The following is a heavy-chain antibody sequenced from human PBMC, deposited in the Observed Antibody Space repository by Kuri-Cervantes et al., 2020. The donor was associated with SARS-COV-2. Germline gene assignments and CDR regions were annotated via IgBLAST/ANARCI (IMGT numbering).Heavy chain of an antibody. CDR2: INPNSGGT. CDR3: ARDSFRWMGANSGQQLWHKNYYYYGMDV. CDR1: GYTFTGYY. J-gene: IGHJ6*02. Sequence: ASVKVSCKASGYTFTGYYMHWVRQAPGQGLEWMEWINPNSGGTNYAQKFQGWVTMTRDTSISTAYMELSRLRSDDTAVYYCARDSFRWMGANSGQQLWHKNYYYYGMDVWGQGTTVTVSS. V-gene: IGHV1-2*04. D-gene: IGHD5-18*01.